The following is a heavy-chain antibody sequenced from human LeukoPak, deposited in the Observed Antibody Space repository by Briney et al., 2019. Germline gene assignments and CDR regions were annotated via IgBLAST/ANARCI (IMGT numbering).Heavy chain of an antibody. CDR3: ATLSYYYGMDV. Sequence: PGGSLRLSCAASGFTFSSYWMSWVRQAPGKGLERVANIKQDGSEKYYVDSVKGRFTISRDNAKNSLYLQMNSLRAEDTAVFYCATLSYYYGMDVWGQGTTVTVSS. CDR2: IKQDGSEK. CDR1: GFTFSSYW. J-gene: IGHJ6*02. V-gene: IGHV3-7*01.